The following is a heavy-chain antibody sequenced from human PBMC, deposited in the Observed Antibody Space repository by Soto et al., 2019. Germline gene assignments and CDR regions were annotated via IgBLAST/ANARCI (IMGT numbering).Heavy chain of an antibody. D-gene: IGHD3-3*01. V-gene: IGHV3-21*01. CDR1: GFTFSSYS. CDR3: ARDLTESITIFGVVSDAFDI. Sequence: PGGSLRLSCAASGFTFSSYSMNWVRQAPGKGLEWVSSISSSSSYIYYADSVKGRFTISRDNAKNSLYLQMNSLRAEDTAVYYCARDLTESITIFGVVSDAFDIWGQGTMVTGSS. J-gene: IGHJ3*02. CDR2: ISSSSSYI.